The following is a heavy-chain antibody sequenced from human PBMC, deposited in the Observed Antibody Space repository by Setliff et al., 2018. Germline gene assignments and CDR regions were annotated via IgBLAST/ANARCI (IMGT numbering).Heavy chain of an antibody. D-gene: IGHD2-21*01. CDR1: GFTFSSYW. Sequence: HPGGSLRLSCAASGFTFSSYWMHWVRQVPGKGLVWVSRINSDGSSTSYADSVKGRFTISRDNAKNTLFLQMTSLRVEDTAVYYCVRLYATSWYSRWFYPWGQGTLVTVSS. V-gene: IGHV3-74*01. J-gene: IGHJ5*02. CDR2: INSDGSST. CDR3: VRLYATSWYSRWFYP.